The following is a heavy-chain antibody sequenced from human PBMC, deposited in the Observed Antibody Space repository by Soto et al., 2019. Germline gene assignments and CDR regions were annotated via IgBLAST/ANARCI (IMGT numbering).Heavy chain of an antibody. CDR2: IYYSGST. CDR1: GGNISSFY. V-gene: IGHV4-59*08. D-gene: IGHD3-22*01. J-gene: IGHJ1*01. CDR3: ARLGAYYQAMDS. Sequence: EPKSLTSTVSGGNISSFYWSWIRQPPGKGLEWIGYIYYSGSTNYNPSLQSRVSISVDTSKNEVSLKLTAVTAADTAVYFCARLGAYYQAMDSWGQGTLVTVSS.